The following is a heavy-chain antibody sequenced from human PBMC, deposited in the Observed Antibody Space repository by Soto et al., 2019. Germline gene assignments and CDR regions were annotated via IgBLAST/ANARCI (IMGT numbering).Heavy chain of an antibody. D-gene: IGHD2-2*01. CDR1: GFTFSSYG. CDR3: ARVGSSTSSALYYYHMDV. V-gene: IGHV3-33*01. Sequence: PGGSLRLSCAASGFTFSSYGMHWVRQAPGKGLEWVAVIWYDGSNKYYADSVKGRFTISRDNSKNTLYLQMNSLRAEDTAVYYCARVGSSTSSALYYYHMDVWGKGTTVTVSS. CDR2: IWYDGSNK. J-gene: IGHJ6*03.